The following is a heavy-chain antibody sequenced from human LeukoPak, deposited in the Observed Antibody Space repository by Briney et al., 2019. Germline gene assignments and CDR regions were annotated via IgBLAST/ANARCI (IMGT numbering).Heavy chain of an antibody. CDR2: IYSGGNT. J-gene: IGHJ5*02. V-gene: IGHV3-66*01. CDR3: ARDGSLWELLP. Sequence: GGSLRLSCAASGFNVSTNYMSWVRQAPGKGLEWVSVIYSGGNTYYADSVKGRFTISRDNAKNTLYLQMNSLRAEDTAVYYCARDGSLWELLPWGQGTLVTVSS. CDR1: GFNVSTNY. D-gene: IGHD1-26*01.